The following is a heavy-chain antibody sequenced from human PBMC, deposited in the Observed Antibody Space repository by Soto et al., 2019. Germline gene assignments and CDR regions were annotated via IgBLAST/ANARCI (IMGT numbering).Heavy chain of an antibody. V-gene: IGHV3-33*01. CDR1: GGIFHGYG. Sequence: QEQLVESGGGVVQPGTSLRLSCAVPGGIFHGYGMHWVRQAQGKGMEWVAIIRFDGSNEEYADSVKGRFTISRDSSKNTLYLQMNTLGAEATVVYYCAIDGIGGTVLREYLDYWGRGTVVTVSS. J-gene: IGHJ4*02. D-gene: IGHD1-7*01. CDR2: IRFDGSNE. CDR3: AIDGIGGTVLREYLDY.